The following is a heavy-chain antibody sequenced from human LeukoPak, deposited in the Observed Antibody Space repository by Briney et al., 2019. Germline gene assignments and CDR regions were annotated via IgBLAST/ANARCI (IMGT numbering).Heavy chain of an antibody. J-gene: IGHJ3*02. Sequence: PGGSLRLSCAASGFTFSSYAMSWVRQAPGKGLEWVSAISGSGGSTYYADSVKGRFTISRDNAKNSLYLLMNSLRAEDTAVYYCARKSAFDIWGQGTMVTVSS. CDR1: GFTFSSYA. CDR3: ARKSAFDI. V-gene: IGHV3-23*01. CDR2: ISGSGGST.